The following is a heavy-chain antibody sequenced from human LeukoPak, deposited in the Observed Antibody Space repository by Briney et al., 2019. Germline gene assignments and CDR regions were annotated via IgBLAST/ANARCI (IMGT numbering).Heavy chain of an antibody. CDR3: ARDTDTFGGVIASGTRLPHAFDI. Sequence: PGGSLRLSCAASGFTFSSYSMNWVRQAPGKGLEWVSSISSSSSYKYYADSVKGRFTISRDNAKNSLYLQMNSLRAEDTAVYYCARDTDTFGGVIASGTRLPHAFDIWGQGTMVTVSS. J-gene: IGHJ3*02. CDR1: GFTFSSYS. V-gene: IGHV3-21*01. CDR2: ISSSSSYK. D-gene: IGHD3-16*02.